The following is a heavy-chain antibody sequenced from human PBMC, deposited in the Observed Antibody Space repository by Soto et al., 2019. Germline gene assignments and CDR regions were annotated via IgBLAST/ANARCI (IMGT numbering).Heavy chain of an antibody. CDR3: ARERSSGWYGDY. V-gene: IGHV1-8*01. CDR2: MNPNSGNT. D-gene: IGHD6-19*01. CDR1: GYTFTSYD. Sequence: QVQLVQSGAEVKKPGASVKVSCKASGYTFTSYDINWVRQATGQGLEWMGWMNPNSGNTVYAQKFQGRVTMTRNTSVSTAYMELSSLRSDDTAVYYCARERSSGWYGDYWGQGTLVTVSS. J-gene: IGHJ4*02.